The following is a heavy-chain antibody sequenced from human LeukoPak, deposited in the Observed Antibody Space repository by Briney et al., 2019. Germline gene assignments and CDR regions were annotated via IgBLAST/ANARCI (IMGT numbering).Heavy chain of an antibody. V-gene: IGHV1-18*01. J-gene: IGHJ5*02. CDR1: GGTFSSYA. CDR2: ISAYNGNT. Sequence: ASVKVSCKASGGTFSSYAFSWVRQAPGQGLEWMGWISAYNGNTNYAQKLQGRVTMTTDTSTSTAYMELRSLRSDDTAVYYCARGGTYYYDSSGYYYWFDPWGQGTLVTVSS. CDR3: ARGGTYYYDSSGYYYWFDP. D-gene: IGHD3-22*01.